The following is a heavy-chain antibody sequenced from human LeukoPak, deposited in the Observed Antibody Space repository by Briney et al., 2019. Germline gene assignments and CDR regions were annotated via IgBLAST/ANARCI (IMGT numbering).Heavy chain of an antibody. CDR3: ASAYSYGDYFDY. CDR2: IKQDGSEK. V-gene: IGHV3-7*01. D-gene: IGHD5-18*01. CDR1: GFTFSSYW. Sequence: GGSLRLSCAASGFTFSSYWMSWVRQAPGKGLEWVANIKQDGSEKYYVDSVKGRFTISRVNAKNSLHLQMNSLRAEDTAVYYCASAYSYGDYFDYWGLGTLVTVSS. J-gene: IGHJ4*02.